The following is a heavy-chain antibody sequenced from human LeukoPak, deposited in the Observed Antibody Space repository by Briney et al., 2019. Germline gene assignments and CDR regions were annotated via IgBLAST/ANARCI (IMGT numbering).Heavy chain of an antibody. V-gene: IGHV3-66*01. J-gene: IGHJ3*02. CDR2: IYSGGST. CDR1: GFTVSSNY. D-gene: IGHD3-10*01. CDR3: ARWEEWFDPRGAFDI. Sequence: GGSLRLSCAASGFTVSSNYMSWVRQAPGKGLEWVSVIYSGGSTYYADSVKGRFTISRDNSKNTLYLQMNSLRAEDTAVYYCARWEEWFDPRGAFDIWGQGTMVTVSS.